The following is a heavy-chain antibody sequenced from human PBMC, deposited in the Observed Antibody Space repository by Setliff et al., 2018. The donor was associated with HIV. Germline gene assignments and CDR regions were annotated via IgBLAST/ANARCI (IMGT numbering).Heavy chain of an antibody. CDR1: GYRFIGHY. CDR2: INPETGDP. CDR3: ATGIPSDLDY. D-gene: IGHD2-21*01. V-gene: IGHV1-2*02. Sequence: SSVKVSCKTSGYRFIGHYLHWVRLAPGQGPEWVGWINPETGDPNYAQKFRGRVLMTRDTSITTAFLHVAKLTSDDTAIYYCATGIPSDLDYWGQGTLVTVSS. J-gene: IGHJ4*01.